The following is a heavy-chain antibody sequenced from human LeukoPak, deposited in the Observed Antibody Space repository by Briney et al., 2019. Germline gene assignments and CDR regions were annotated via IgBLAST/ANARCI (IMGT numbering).Heavy chain of an antibody. CDR1: GGSISSYY. D-gene: IGHD3-10*01. CDR3: ARIYGSGTFYGMDV. Sequence: PSETLTLTCTVSGGSISSYYWIWIRQPPGKGLEWIGYIYYSGSTNYNPSLKSQVIISVDTSKNQFSLKLSSVTAADTAVYYCARIYGSGTFYGMDVWGAGHAVTVSS. CDR2: IYYSGST. J-gene: IGHJ6*04. V-gene: IGHV4-59*01.